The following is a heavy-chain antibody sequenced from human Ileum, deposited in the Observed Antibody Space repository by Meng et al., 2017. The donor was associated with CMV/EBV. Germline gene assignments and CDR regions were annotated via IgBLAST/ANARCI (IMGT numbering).Heavy chain of an antibody. V-gene: IGHV4-61*02. D-gene: IGHD6-19*01. J-gene: IGHJ4*02. CDR3: ARDSAWLIDQ. CDR2: IYTSGST. Sequence: QLQLPESGPGLVKPSQTLSFTCTVSGGSLVGGYYWNWIRQPAGKGLEWIGRIYTSGSTNYNPSLKSRFTISVDTSKNQFSLNLTSVTAADTAVYYCARDSAWLIDQWGQGSLVTVSS. CDR1: GGSLVGGYY.